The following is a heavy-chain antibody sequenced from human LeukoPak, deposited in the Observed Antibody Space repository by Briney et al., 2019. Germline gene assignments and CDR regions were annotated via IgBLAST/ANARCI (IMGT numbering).Heavy chain of an antibody. J-gene: IGHJ3*01. CDR3: AKNLGPFDV. CDR2: IGDAGT. D-gene: IGHD3-16*01. Sequence: GGSLRLSCAASGFTFNDFAMTWVRQAPGKGLEWVSSIGDAGTYYADSVRGRFTISRDNSKNMLYLQLNSLRAGDTAMYYCAKNLGPFDVRGQGTMVTVSS. V-gene: IGHV3-23*01. CDR1: GFTFNDFA.